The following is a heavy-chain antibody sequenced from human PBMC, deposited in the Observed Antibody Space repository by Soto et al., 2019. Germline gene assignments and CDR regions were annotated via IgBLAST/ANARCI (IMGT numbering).Heavy chain of an antibody. V-gene: IGHV4-39*01. CDR1: GGSISSSSYY. Sequence: QLQLQESGPGLVKPSETLSLTCTVSGGSISSSSYYWGWIRQPPGKGLEWIGSIYYSGSTYYNPSLKSRVTISVDTSKNQFSLKLSSVTAADTAVYYCASGQRRDGYLVDYYYGMDVWGQGTTVTVSS. D-gene: IGHD5-12*01. CDR3: ASGQRRDGYLVDYYYGMDV. CDR2: IYYSGST. J-gene: IGHJ6*02.